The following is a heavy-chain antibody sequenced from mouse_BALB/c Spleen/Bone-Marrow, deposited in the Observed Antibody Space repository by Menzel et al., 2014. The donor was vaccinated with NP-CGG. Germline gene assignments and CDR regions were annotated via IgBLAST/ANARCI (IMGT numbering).Heavy chain of an antibody. CDR1: GFSLTSYG. V-gene: IGHV2-9*02. Sequence: VKVVESGPGLVAPSQSLSITCTVSGFSLTSYGVHWVRQPPGKGQEWLGVIWAGGSTNYNSALMSRLSISKDNSKSQVFLKMNSLQTDDTAMYYCARDWDWYFDVWGAGTTVTVSS. CDR3: ARDWDWYFDV. J-gene: IGHJ1*01. CDR2: IWAGGST. D-gene: IGHD4-1*01.